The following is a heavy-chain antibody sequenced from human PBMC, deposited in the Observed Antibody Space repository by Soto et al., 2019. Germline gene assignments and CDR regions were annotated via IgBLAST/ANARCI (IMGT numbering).Heavy chain of an antibody. Sequence: SETLSLTCTFSGGSISTYYWSWIRQPAGKGLEWIGRVYTSGGTNYNPSLKSRVTMSRDTSKKQFFLSLSSVTAADAAVYYCARGAAAGVDYGMDLWGQGTTVTVSS. D-gene: IGHD6-13*01. CDR3: ARGAAAGVDYGMDL. CDR1: GGSISTYY. J-gene: IGHJ6*02. V-gene: IGHV4-4*07. CDR2: VYTSGGT.